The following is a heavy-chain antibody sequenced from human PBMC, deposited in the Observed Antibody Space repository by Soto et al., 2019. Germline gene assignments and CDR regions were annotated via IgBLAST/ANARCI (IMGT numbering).Heavy chain of an antibody. CDR1: GFTFSSYA. CDR2: ISGSGGST. D-gene: IGHD3-3*01. V-gene: IGHV3-23*01. CDR3: AKLTTYYDFWSGPVGRFDP. J-gene: IGHJ5*02. Sequence: GGSLRLSCAASGFTFSSYAMSWVRQAPGKGLEWVSAISGSGGSTYYADSVKGRFTISRDNSKNTLYLQMNSLRAEDTAVYYCAKLTTYYDFWSGPVGRFDPWGQGTLVTVSS.